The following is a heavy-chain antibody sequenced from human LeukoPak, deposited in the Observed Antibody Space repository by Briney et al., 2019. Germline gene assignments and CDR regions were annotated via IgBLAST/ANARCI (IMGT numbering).Heavy chain of an antibody. Sequence: PGGSLRLSCAASGFTFSSYSMNWVRQAPGKGLEWVSSISSSSSYIYYADSVKGRFTISRDNAKNSLYLQMNSLRAEDTAVYYCASTMVRGVTDWFDPWGQGTLVTVSS. CDR3: ASTMVRGVTDWFDP. J-gene: IGHJ5*02. CDR2: ISSSSSYI. CDR1: GFTFSSYS. D-gene: IGHD3-10*01. V-gene: IGHV3-21*01.